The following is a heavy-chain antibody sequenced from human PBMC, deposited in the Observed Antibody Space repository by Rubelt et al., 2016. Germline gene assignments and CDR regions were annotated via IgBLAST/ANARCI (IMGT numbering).Heavy chain of an antibody. CDR1: GGSISSSGYY. D-gene: IGHD3-3*01. V-gene: IGHV4-39*01. CDR2: IYYSGST. CDR3: ARGRFLEWLPPDY. J-gene: IGHJ4*02. Sequence: QLQLQESGPGLVKPSETLSLTCTVSGGSISSSGYYWGWIRQPPGKGLEWIGSIYYSGSTYYNPSLKSRVTISVDPSKNQFSLKLSSVTAADTAVYYCARGRFLEWLPPDYWGQGTLVTVSS.